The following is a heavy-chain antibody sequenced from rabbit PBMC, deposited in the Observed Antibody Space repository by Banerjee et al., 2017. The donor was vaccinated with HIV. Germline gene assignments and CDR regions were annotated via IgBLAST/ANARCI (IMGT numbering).Heavy chain of an antibody. D-gene: IGHD7-1*01. Sequence: QSLEESGGDLVKPGASLTLTCTASGFSFTSSYWICWVRQAPGKGLEWIACIDAGSTYYASWAKGPFTISKTSSTTVTLQMTSLTAADTATYFCARDLAAVTGWNFGLWGPGTLVTVS. J-gene: IGHJ4*01. CDR3: ARDLAAVTGWNFGL. V-gene: IGHV1S40*01. CDR2: IDAGST. CDR1: GFSFTSSYW.